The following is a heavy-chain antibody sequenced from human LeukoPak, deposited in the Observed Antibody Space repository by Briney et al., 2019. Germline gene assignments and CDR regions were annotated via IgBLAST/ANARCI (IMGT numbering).Heavy chain of an antibody. V-gene: IGHV3-48*04. CDR3: ARLEGFGSWFDP. CDR1: GFTFSSYS. D-gene: IGHD3-10*01. CDR2: ISSRSATI. J-gene: IGHJ5*02. Sequence: GGSLRLSCAASGFTFSSYSMNWVRQAPGKGLEWVSYISSRSATIYYADSVKGRFTISRDNAKNSLYLQMNSLRAEDTAVYYCARLEGFGSWFDPWGQGTLVTVSS.